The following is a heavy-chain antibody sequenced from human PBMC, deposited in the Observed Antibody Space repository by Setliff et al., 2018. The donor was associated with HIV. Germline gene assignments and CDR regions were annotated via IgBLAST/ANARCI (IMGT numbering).Heavy chain of an antibody. CDR2: IIPILGIA. V-gene: IGHV1-69*10. D-gene: IGHD2-15*01. CDR1: GGTFNTFG. J-gene: IGHJ4*02. Sequence: SVKVSCKASGGTFNTFGMNWVRQAPGQGLEWMGGIIPILGIANYAQKFKGRFIISRDNSKNTVDLQMNIVRAEDTALYYCAKRVRDGTRYYFDYWGQGTLVTVSS. CDR3: AKRVRDGTRYYFDY.